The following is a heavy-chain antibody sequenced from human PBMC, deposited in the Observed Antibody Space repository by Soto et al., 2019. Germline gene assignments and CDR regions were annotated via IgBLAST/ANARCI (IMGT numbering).Heavy chain of an antibody. V-gene: IGHV1-18*01. D-gene: IGHD4-17*01. J-gene: IGHJ4*02. CDR3: ARGDYAD. CDR1: GYTFTNFD. Sequence: QVLLVQSGAEVKKPGASVQVSCETSGYTFTNFDMTWVRQAPGQGLEWMGWISTYNGNTTYAQRLRGRVTMTTDTTTTTAYMELKSLRSDDTAVYYCARGDYADWGPGTLVTVSS. CDR2: ISTYNGNT.